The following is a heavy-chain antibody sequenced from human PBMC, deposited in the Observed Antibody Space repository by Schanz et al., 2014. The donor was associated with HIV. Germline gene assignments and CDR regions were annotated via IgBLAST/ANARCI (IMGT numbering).Heavy chain of an antibody. CDR2: MSHDGFSK. J-gene: IGHJ4*02. CDR1: GLTFSSSI. CDR3: ARGGIWEWDQPDFDY. V-gene: IGHV3-30*09. Sequence: QVQLVESGGGVVQPGRSLRLSCTASGLTFSSSIMHWVRQAPGKGLEWVAGMSHDGFSKYFADSVKGRFAISREDSKNTLYLQMNSLRAEDTAVYYCARGGIWEWDQPDFDYWGQGTLVTVS. D-gene: IGHD2-15*01.